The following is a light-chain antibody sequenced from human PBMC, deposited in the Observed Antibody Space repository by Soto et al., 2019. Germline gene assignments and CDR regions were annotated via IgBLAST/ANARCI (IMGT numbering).Light chain of an antibody. CDR3: QQYGSSPLIT. V-gene: IGKV3-20*01. Sequence: EIVLTQSPGPLSLSPWERATLSCRASQSISSSYLAWYQQKPGQAPRLIIYGASSRATGISDRFSGSGSGTDFTLTISRLEPEDFAVYYCQQYGSSPLITFGQGTRLEI. J-gene: IGKJ5*01. CDR2: GAS. CDR1: QSISSSY.